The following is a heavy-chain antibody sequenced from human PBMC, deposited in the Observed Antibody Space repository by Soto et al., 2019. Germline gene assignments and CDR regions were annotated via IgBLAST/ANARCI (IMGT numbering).Heavy chain of an antibody. V-gene: IGHV4-39*01. CDR3: PSLYYSRNS. J-gene: IGHJ4*02. CDR1: GGSISSSTYY. Sequence: PSETLSLTCTVSGGSISSSTYYWAWIRQPPGEGLEWIGSVFHTGSTYYNPSLKSRVTISVDTSKNQFSLNLTSVTAKDTSIYSCPSLYYSRNSWGQGTLVTVSS. D-gene: IGHD1-26*01. CDR2: VFHTGST.